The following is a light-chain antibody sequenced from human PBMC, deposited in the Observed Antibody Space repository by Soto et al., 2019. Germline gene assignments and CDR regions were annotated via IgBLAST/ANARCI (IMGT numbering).Light chain of an antibody. V-gene: IGKV3-20*01. CDR1: QSVSSSD. CDR3: HLYGASPPT. J-gene: IGKJ1*01. Sequence: EVVLTQSPGTLSLSPGERATLSCRASQSVSSSDLAWYQQKPGQAPRLLISGASGRATGIPDRFSASGSGTDFTLPISRLEPEDSAVFYCHLYGASPPTFGQGTKVEI. CDR2: GAS.